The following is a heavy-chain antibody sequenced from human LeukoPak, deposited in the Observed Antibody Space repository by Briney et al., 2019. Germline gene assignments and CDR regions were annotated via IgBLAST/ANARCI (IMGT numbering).Heavy chain of an antibody. D-gene: IGHD2-15*01. J-gene: IGHJ4*02. Sequence: SETQSLTCAVYGGSHCGYYWSWTRQPPGKGREGIGEIYHSGSNNYNPSLKSRVTISVDTSKNQFSLKLSSVTAADTAVYYCARGFGSGGSCYDYWGQGTLVTVSS. CDR2: IYHSGSN. CDR1: GGSHCGYY. CDR3: ARGFGSGGSCYDY. V-gene: IGHV4-34*01.